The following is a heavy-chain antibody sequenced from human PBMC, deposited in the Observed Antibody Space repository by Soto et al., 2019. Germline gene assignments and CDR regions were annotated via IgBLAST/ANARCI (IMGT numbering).Heavy chain of an antibody. J-gene: IGHJ6*02. Sequence: ASVKVSFKASGYSFTDYHIHWLRQAPGQGLEWLGRINPKSGGTSTAQKFQGWVTMTRDRSISTVYMELTRLRSDDTAVYFCARGHSTDCSNGVCSFFYNHEMDVWGQGTTVTVSS. CDR3: ARGHSTDCSNGVCSFFYNHEMDV. CDR1: GYSFTDYH. D-gene: IGHD2-8*01. V-gene: IGHV1-2*04. CDR2: INPKSGGT.